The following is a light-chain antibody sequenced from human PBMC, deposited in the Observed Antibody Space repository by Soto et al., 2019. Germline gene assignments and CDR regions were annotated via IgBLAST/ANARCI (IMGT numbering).Light chain of an antibody. CDR2: GAS. Sequence: ETVLTQSPGTLSLSQGERATLSCRASQSVSSSSLAWYQQKPGQAPRLLIYGASSRATGIPDRFSGSGSGTDFTLTISRLEPEDFAVYYCQQYGNSPITFGQGTRLEIK. CDR3: QQYGNSPIT. CDR1: QSVSSSS. J-gene: IGKJ5*01. V-gene: IGKV3-20*01.